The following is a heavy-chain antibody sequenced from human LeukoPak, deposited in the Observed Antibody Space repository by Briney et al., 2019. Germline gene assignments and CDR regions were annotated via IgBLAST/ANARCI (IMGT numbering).Heavy chain of an antibody. J-gene: IGHJ4*02. Sequence: SETLSLTCTVSGGSISGSSHYWGWIRQPPGTGLEWIGSMYYRGSTYHNPSLKSRVTISVDTSKNQFSLKLSSVTAADTAVYYCATTTIRLGYWGQGTLVTVSS. CDR3: ATTTIRLGY. CDR1: GGSISGSSHY. CDR2: MYYRGST. V-gene: IGHV4-39*07. D-gene: IGHD1-26*01.